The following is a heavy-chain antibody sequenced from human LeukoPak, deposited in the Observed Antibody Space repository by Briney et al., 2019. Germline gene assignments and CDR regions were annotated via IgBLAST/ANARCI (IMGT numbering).Heavy chain of an antibody. CDR3: ARDDCSGGSCYSDSGWFDP. CDR2: ISAYNGNT. J-gene: IGHJ5*02. D-gene: IGHD2-15*01. CDR1: GYTFTGYY. V-gene: IGHV1-18*04. Sequence: GASVKVSCKASGYTFTGYYMHWVRQAPGQGLEWMGWISAYNGNTNYAQKLQGRVTMTTDTSTSTAYMELRSLRSDDTAVYYCARDDCSGGSCYSDSGWFDPWGQGTLVTVSS.